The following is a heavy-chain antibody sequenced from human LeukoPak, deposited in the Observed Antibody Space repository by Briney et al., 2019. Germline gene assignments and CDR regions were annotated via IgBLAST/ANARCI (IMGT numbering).Heavy chain of an antibody. D-gene: IGHD2-2*02. Sequence: SVKVSCKASGGTFSSYAISWVRQAPGQGLEWMGGIIPIFGTANYAQKFQGRVTITTDESTSTAYMELSSLRSEDTAVYYCARVNCSSTSCYTMYYFDYWGQGTLVTVSS. CDR2: IIPIFGTA. CDR3: ARVNCSSTSCYTMYYFDY. V-gene: IGHV1-69*05. J-gene: IGHJ4*02. CDR1: GGTFSSYA.